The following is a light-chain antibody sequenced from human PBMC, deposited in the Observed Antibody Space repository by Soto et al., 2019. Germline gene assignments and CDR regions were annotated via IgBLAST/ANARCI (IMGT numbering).Light chain of an antibody. V-gene: IGKV3-20*01. CDR1: QSVSSSY. Sequence: EIVLTQSPGTLSLSPGERATLSCRASQSVSSSYLAWYQQKPGQAPRLLIYGASSRAPGIPDRFSGSGSGTDFTLTISRLEPEVFAVYYCQQYGSSRFTFGPGTKVDIK. J-gene: IGKJ3*01. CDR2: GAS. CDR3: QQYGSSRFT.